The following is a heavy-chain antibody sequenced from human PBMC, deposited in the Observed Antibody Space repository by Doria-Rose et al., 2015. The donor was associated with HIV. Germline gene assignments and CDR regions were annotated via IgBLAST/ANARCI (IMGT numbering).Heavy chain of an antibody. CDR1: GFTFSRYS. CDR3: ARDHYESGGYYRD. CDR2: ISSSSEYI. J-gene: IGHJ4*02. V-gene: IGHV3-21*03. D-gene: IGHD3-22*01. Sequence: VQLQESGGGLDRPGGSLRLSCASSGFTFSRYSMNWVRQAPGKGLEWVSSISSSSEYIYYVDSVQGRFTISRDNAKNSVYLQMNSLRTEDTAGYYCARDHYESGGYYRDWGQGTRGTVSA.